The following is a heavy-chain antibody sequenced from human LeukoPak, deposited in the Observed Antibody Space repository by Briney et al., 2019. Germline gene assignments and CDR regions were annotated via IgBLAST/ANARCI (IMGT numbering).Heavy chain of an antibody. CDR2: IWYDGSNK. Sequence: GGSLRLSCAASGFTFSSYGMPWVRQAPGKGLEWVAVIWYDGSNKYYADSVKGRFTISRDNSKNTLYLQMNSLRAEDTAVYYCARDTYCSGGSCRYFDYWGQGTLVTVSS. CDR3: ARDTYCSGGSCRYFDY. CDR1: GFTFSSYG. J-gene: IGHJ4*02. V-gene: IGHV3-33*01. D-gene: IGHD2-15*01.